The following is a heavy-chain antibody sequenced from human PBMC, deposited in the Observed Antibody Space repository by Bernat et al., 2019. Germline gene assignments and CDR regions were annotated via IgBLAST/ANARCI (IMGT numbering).Heavy chain of an antibody. CDR1: GYTFTGYY. D-gene: IGHD5-12*01. CDR2: INPNSGGT. J-gene: IGHJ6*03. V-gene: IGHV1-2*06. CDR3: ARGIVATIPPTNYYYYYYMDV. Sequence: QVQLVQSGAEVKKPGASVKVSCKASGYTFTGYYMHWVRQAPGQGLEWMGRINPNSGGTNYAQKFQGRVTMTRDTSISTAYMELSRLRSDDTAVYYCARGIVATIPPTNYYYYYYMDVWGKGTTVTVSS.